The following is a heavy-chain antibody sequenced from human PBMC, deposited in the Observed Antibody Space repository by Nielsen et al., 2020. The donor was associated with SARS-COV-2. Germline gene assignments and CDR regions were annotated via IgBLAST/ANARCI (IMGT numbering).Heavy chain of an antibody. D-gene: IGHD6-13*01. V-gene: IGHV3-30*18. Sequence: GESLKISCAASGFTFSSYGMHWVRQAPGKGLEWVAVISYDGSNKYYADSVKGRFTISRDNSKNTLYLRMNSLRAEDTAVYYCAKDDRSSWPTLDYWGQGTLVTVSS. CDR3: AKDDRSSWPTLDY. CDR1: GFTFSSYG. CDR2: ISYDGSNK. J-gene: IGHJ4*02.